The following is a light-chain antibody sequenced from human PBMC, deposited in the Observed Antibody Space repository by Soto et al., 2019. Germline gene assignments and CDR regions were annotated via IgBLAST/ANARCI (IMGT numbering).Light chain of an antibody. Sequence: DIQLTQSPSFLSASVGDRVTIICRSSQGLSSDLAWYQQKPGKAPKLLIYAASTLQSGVPSRFSGSGSVTEFTLTISSLQPEDSATYDCQQLNSYPLTFGRGTRLVSK. CDR1: QGLSSD. CDR3: QQLNSYPLT. J-gene: IGKJ5*01. CDR2: AAS. V-gene: IGKV1-9*01.